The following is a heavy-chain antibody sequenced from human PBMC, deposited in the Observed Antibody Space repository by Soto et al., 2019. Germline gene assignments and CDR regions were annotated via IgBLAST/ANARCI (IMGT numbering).Heavy chain of an antibody. CDR1: GGTFSSYA. J-gene: IGHJ4*02. D-gene: IGHD6-13*01. V-gene: IGHV1-69*13. CDR3: ARDGIAAAGAIFDY. CDR2: IIPIFGTA. Sequence: GASVKVSCKASGGTFSSYAISWVRQAPGQGLEWMGGIIPIFGTANYAQKFQGRVTITADESTSAAYVELSSPRSEDTAVYYCARDGIAAAGAIFDYWGQGTLVTVSS.